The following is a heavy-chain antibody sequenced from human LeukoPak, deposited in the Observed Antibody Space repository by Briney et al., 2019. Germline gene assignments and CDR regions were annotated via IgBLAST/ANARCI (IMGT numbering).Heavy chain of an antibody. CDR2: IYYSGST. D-gene: IGHD3-22*01. Sequence: SETLSLTCTVSGGSISNKYWSWIRQPPGKGLEWIGYIYYSGSTNYNPSLKSRATILVDTSKNQFSLKLSSVTAADTAVYYCARWGPYYYDSSGYSFERIFDYWGQGTLVTVSS. CDR3: ARWGPYYYDSSGYSFERIFDY. V-gene: IGHV4-59*01. J-gene: IGHJ4*02. CDR1: GGSISNKY.